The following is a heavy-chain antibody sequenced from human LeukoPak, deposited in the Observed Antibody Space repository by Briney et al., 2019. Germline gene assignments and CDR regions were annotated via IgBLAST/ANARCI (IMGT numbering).Heavy chain of an antibody. V-gene: IGHV3-9*01. D-gene: IGHD5-18*01. CDR1: GFTFDDYA. CDR3: AKGRVDTAMVGWFDP. Sequence: GGSLRLSCAASGFTFDDYAMHWVRQAPGKGLEWVSGISWNSGSIGYADSVKGRFTISRDNAKNSLYLQMNSLRAEDTALYYCAKGRVDTAMVGWFDPWGQGTLVTVSS. J-gene: IGHJ5*02. CDR2: ISWNSGSI.